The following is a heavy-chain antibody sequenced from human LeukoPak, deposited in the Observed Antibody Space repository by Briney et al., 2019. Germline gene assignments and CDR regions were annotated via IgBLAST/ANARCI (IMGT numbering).Heavy chain of an antibody. CDR1: GFTFSGHW. CDR2: IKEDGSVK. D-gene: IGHD1-7*01. Sequence: GGSLRLSCVASGFTFSGHWMNWVRQAPGKGLEWVASIKEDGSVKAYVDSVKGRFTISRDNAKNSLSLQMNSLRAEDTAVYYCARLNSDAFDIWGQGTMVTVSS. J-gene: IGHJ3*02. CDR3: ARLNSDAFDI. V-gene: IGHV3-7*01.